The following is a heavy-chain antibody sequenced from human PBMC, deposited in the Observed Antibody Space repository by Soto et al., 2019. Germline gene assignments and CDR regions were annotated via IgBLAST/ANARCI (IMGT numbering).Heavy chain of an antibody. Sequence: SETLSLTCTVSGGSIYRSGYYWGWIRQPPGMGLEWIVNIDYNGVTYSNPSLKSRVTISRDTSKNQFSLKLTSVTAADTALYYCGKVLVGATGHTDSDSWGPGTLVTVSS. V-gene: IGHV4-39*01. D-gene: IGHD2-15*01. CDR3: GKVLVGATGHTDSDS. CDR1: GGSIYRSGYY. CDR2: IDYNGVT. J-gene: IGHJ4*02.